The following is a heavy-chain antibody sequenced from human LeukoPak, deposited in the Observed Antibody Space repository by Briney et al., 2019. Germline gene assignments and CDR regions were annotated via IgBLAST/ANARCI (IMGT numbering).Heavy chain of an antibody. V-gene: IGHV1-3*03. CDR3: ARGSSGWYLGVDWFDP. CDR1: GYTFTSYA. J-gene: IGHJ5*02. Sequence: GASVKVSCKASGYTFTSYAMHWVRQAPGQRLEWMGWIHAGNGNTKYSQEFQGRVTITRDTSASTAYMELSSLRSEDMAVYYCARGSSGWYLGVDWFDPWGQGTLVTVSS. CDR2: IHAGNGNT. D-gene: IGHD6-19*01.